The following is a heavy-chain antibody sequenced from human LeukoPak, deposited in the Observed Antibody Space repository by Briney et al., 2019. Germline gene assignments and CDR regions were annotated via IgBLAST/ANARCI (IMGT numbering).Heavy chain of an antibody. CDR2: ISTGGSTI. Sequence: GGSLRLSCAASGFTFSDSYMSWIRQAPGKGLEWVSYISTGGSTIYYADSVKGRFTISRDNAKNSLYLQMNSLRAEDTAVYYCARGKLFPAYWGQGTLVTVSS. CDR3: ARGKLFPAY. J-gene: IGHJ4*02. V-gene: IGHV3-11*01. CDR1: GFTFSDSY.